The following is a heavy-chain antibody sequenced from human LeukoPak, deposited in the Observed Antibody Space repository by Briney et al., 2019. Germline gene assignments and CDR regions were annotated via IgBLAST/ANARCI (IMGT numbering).Heavy chain of an antibody. CDR2: IYSGGNT. CDR3: ARDGSSGWYPH. Sequence: GGSLRLSCAASGFTVSTNYMSWVRQAPGKGLEWVSIIYSGGNTYYADSVKGRFIISRDSSKNTLSLQMNSLRVEDTAVYYRARDGSSGWYPHWGQGTLVTVSS. CDR1: GFTVSTNY. J-gene: IGHJ4*02. D-gene: IGHD6-19*01. V-gene: IGHV3-53*01.